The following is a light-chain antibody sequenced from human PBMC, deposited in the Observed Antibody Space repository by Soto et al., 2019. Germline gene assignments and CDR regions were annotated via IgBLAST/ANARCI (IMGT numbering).Light chain of an antibody. CDR2: GAS. CDR3: QQYGTSPLT. CDR1: QSVSSSY. V-gene: IGKV3-20*01. J-gene: IGKJ4*01. Sequence: EIVLTQSPGTLSLSPGERATLSCRASQSVSSSYFAWYQQKPGQAPRLLIYGASSSATGVPDRFSVSGSGTAFTLTISRLEPEDFAVYYCQQYGTSPLTFGGGTKVEIK.